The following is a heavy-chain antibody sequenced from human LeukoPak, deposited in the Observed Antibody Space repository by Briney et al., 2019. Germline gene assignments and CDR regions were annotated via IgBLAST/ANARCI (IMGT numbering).Heavy chain of an antibody. J-gene: IGHJ4*02. CDR3: VRGLNSFDL. V-gene: IGHV3-72*01. Sequence: PGGSVRLSCAVSGFSFSDHYLDWVRQTPGKGLEWVGRSRIKADGYITQYAASVKDRFTISRDESKDSLHLQMNSLKTEDTAVYYCVRGLNSFDLWGQGTPVTVSS. CDR2: SRIKADGYIT. CDR1: GFSFSDHY.